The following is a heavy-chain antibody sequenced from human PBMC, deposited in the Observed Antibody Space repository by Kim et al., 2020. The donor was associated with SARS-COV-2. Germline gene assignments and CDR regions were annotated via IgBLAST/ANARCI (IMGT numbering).Heavy chain of an antibody. J-gene: IGHJ6*02. V-gene: IGHV4-31*02. Sequence: NPSLKRRVTISVDTSKNQFSLRLSSVTAADTAVYYCARYQRILTGYGMDVWGQGTTVTVSS. D-gene: IGHD3-9*01. CDR3: ARYQRILTGYGMDV.